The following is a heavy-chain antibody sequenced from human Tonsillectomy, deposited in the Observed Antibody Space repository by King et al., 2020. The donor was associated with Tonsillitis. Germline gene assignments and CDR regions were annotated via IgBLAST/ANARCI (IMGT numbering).Heavy chain of an antibody. V-gene: IGHV4-59*01. CDR1: VGSISSYY. Sequence: VQLQESGPGLVKPSETLSLTCTVSVGSISSYYWSWIRQPPGKGLEWIGYIYYSGSTNYNHSLKSRVTISVDTSKNQFSLKLSSVTAADTAVYYCARRVAPYYDFWSGYAFDIWGQGTMVTVSS. J-gene: IGHJ3*02. D-gene: IGHD3-3*01. CDR2: IYYSGST. CDR3: ARRVAPYYDFWSGYAFDI.